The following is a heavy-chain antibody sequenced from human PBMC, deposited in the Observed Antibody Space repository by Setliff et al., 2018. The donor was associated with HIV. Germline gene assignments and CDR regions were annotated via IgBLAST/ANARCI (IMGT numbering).Heavy chain of an antibody. D-gene: IGHD3-16*01. CDR1: GFTFSSYA. V-gene: IGHV3-30-3*01. CDR2: ISYDGTNK. Sequence: GGSLRLSCAASGFTFSSYAMHWVRQAPGKGLEWVAVISYDGTNKYFADSVKGRFTISRDNAKNSFYLQMKSLGVEDTAVYYCVRNEGGWGQGTLVTVSS. J-gene: IGHJ4*02. CDR3: VRNEGG.